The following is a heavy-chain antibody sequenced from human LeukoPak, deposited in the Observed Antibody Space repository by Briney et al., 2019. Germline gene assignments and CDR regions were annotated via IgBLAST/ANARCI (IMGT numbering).Heavy chain of an antibody. D-gene: IGHD5-12*01. CDR2: INPNSGGT. V-gene: IGHV1-2*06. CDR1: GYTFTDFY. Sequence: ASVKVSCKASGYTFTDFYMHWVRQAPGQGLEWMGRINPNSGGTNYAQKFQGRVTMTRDTSISTAYMELSRLRSDDTAVYYCARGGSDYYYGMDVWGQGTTVTVSS. J-gene: IGHJ6*02. CDR3: ARGGSDYYYGMDV.